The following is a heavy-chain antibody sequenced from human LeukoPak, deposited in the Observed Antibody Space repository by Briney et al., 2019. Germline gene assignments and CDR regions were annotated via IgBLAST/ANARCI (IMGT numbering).Heavy chain of an antibody. V-gene: IGHV3-23*01. J-gene: IGHJ4*02. CDR2: ISGSGGST. CDR3: AKSLYPYYDILTGPFDY. CDR1: GFTFSSYA. D-gene: IGHD3-9*01. Sequence: GGSLRLSCAASGFTFSSYAMSWVRQAPGKGLEWVSAISGSGGSTYYADSVKGRFTISRDNSKNTLYLQMNSLRAEDTAVYYCAKSLYPYYDILTGPFDYWGQGTLVTVSS.